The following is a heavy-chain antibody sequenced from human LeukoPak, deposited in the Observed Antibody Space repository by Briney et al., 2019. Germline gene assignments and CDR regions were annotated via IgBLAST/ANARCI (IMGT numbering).Heavy chain of an antibody. D-gene: IGHD3-16*01. J-gene: IGHJ4*02. CDR3: ARNIRFGGNYYFDY. V-gene: IGHV1-69*13. Sequence: SVKVSCKASGGTFSSYAISWVRQAPGQGLEWMGGIIPIFGTANYAQKFQGRVTITADESTSTAYMELSSLRSEDTAVYYCARNIRFGGNYYFDYWGREPWSPSPQ. CDR2: IIPIFGTA. CDR1: GGTFSSYA.